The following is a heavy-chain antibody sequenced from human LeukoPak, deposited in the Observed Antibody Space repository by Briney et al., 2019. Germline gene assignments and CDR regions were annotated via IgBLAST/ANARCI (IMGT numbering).Heavy chain of an antibody. CDR2: VMPFLDVA. Sequence: GASVKVSCKVFAYILSSYGISWVRQAPGQGLEWMGRVMPFLDVANYAQKFQGRVTITADKSTSTAYMELSSLRSEDTAVYYCARGHCSGGSCLGGHWGQGTLVTVSS. D-gene: IGHD2-15*01. V-gene: IGHV1-69*04. J-gene: IGHJ4*02. CDR3: ARGHCSGGSCLGGH. CDR1: AYILSSYG.